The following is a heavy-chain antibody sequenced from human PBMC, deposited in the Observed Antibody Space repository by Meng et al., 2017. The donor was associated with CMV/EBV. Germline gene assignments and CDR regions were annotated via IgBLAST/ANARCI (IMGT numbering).Heavy chain of an antibody. V-gene: IGHV2-5*02. CDR2: IYWDDDK. CDR1: GFSLSTSVLG. CDR3: AHRGSYGYHGY. Sequence: QTILLASGPSLGHSTHTPTLTCTFSGFSLSTSVLGVGWIRQPPGKAMEWLALIYWDDDKRYSPSLKSRLTITKDTSKNQVVLTMTNMDPVDTATYYCAHRGSYGYHGYWGQGTLVTVSS. D-gene: IGHD5-18*01. J-gene: IGHJ4*02.